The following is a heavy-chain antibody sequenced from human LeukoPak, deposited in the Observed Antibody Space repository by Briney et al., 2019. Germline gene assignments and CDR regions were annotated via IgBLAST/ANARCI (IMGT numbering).Heavy chain of an antibody. D-gene: IGHD1-26*01. J-gene: IGHJ3*01. Sequence: GGSLRVSCVASGFTFINYAMNWFHQAPGKGLQWVSAISGRGGDTYYADSVKGRFTISRDNSKNTLYLQMNSLRAEDTAVYYCAKGRGDVGATSAFDFWGQGTSVTVSS. V-gene: IGHV3-23*01. CDR2: ISGRGGDT. CDR1: GFTFINYA. CDR3: AKGRGDVGATSAFDF.